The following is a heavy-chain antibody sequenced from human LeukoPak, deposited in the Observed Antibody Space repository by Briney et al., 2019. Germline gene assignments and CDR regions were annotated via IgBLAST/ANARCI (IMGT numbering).Heavy chain of an antibody. J-gene: IGHJ4*02. D-gene: IGHD6-13*01. Sequence: GGSLRLSCAASGFTFSGYEMNWVRQAPGKGLEWVSYISSSGSTIYYADSVKGRLTISRDNAKNSLYLQMNSLRAEDTAVYYCARSIAAAGTRWASDYWGQGTLVTVSS. CDR3: ARSIAAAGTRWASDY. V-gene: IGHV3-48*03. CDR1: GFTFSGYE. CDR2: ISSSGSTI.